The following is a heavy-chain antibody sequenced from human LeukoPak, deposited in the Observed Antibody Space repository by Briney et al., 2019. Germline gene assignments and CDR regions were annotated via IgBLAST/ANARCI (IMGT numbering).Heavy chain of an antibody. D-gene: IGHD3-10*01. V-gene: IGHV3-64*01. CDR1: GFTFSSYA. Sequence: PGGSLRLSCAASGFTFSSYAMHWVRQAPGKGLEYVSAISSNGGSTYYANSVKGRFTISRDNSKNTLYLQINSLRAGDTAVYYCAKVSYHYYGSGSYVLDYWGQGILVTVSS. J-gene: IGHJ4*02. CDR2: ISSNGGST. CDR3: AKVSYHYYGSGSYVLDY.